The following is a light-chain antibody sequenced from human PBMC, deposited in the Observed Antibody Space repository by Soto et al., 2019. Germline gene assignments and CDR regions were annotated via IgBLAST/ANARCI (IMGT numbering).Light chain of an antibody. J-gene: IGKJ1*01. CDR3: QQNGNSPPQ. CDR1: QSVSSSY. V-gene: IGKV3-20*01. Sequence: EIVLTLSPGTLSLSPGERATLSCRASQSVSSSYLAWYQQKPGQAPRLLIYGASSRATGIPDRFSGSGSGTDFTLTISRLEPEDFAVYYCQQNGNSPPQFGQGTKVDIK. CDR2: GAS.